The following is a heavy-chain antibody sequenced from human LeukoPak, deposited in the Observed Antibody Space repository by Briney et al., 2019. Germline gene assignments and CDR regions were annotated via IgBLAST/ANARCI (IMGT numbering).Heavy chain of an antibody. CDR3: AKDRGELLVDY. V-gene: IGHV3-21*01. Sequence: GGSLRLSCAASGFTFSSYSMNWVRQAPGKGLEWVSSISSSSSYIYYADSVKGRFTISRDNSKNTLYLQMNSLRAEDTAVYYCAKDRGELLVDYWGQGTLVTVSS. D-gene: IGHD1-7*01. J-gene: IGHJ4*02. CDR1: GFTFSSYS. CDR2: ISSSSSYI.